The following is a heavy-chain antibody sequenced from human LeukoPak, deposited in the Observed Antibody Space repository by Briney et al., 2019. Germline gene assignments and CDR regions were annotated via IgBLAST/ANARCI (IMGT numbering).Heavy chain of an antibody. Sequence: GGSLRLSCAASGFTFSSYSMNWVRQAPGKGLEWVSYISGSSSTIYYADSVKGRFTISRDNAKNSLYLQMNSLRAEDTAVYYCARRWDYWGQGTLVTVSS. CDR3: ARRWDY. J-gene: IGHJ4*02. CDR1: GFTFSSYS. CDR2: ISGSSSTI. D-gene: IGHD2-15*01. V-gene: IGHV3-48*01.